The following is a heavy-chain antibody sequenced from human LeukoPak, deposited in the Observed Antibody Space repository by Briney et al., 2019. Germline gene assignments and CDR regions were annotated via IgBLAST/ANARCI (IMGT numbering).Heavy chain of an antibody. D-gene: IGHD1-26*01. V-gene: IGHV4-39*01. CDR2: LSSGGTT. CDR3: VRHVSGTYYRFDY. CDR1: GDSISSSNYF. J-gene: IGHJ4*02. Sequence: SETLSLTCTVSGDSISSSNYFWGWIRQPPGKGLDWIVSLSSGGTTYYNGSLKSRVTVSVDTSKSQFSPKLNSVTAADTAVYYCVRHVSGTYYRFDYWGQGTLVTVSS.